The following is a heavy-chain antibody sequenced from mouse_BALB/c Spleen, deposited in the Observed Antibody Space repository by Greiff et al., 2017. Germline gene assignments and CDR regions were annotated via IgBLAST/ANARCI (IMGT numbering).Heavy chain of an antibody. CDR2: INPSNGGT. CDR1: GYTFTSYY. V-gene: IGHV1S81*02. J-gene: IGHJ4*01. D-gene: IGHD2-14*01. Sequence: QVQLQQSGAELVKPGASVKLSCKASGYTFTSYYMYWVKQRPGQGLEWIGEINPSNGGTNFNEKFKSKATLTVDKSSSTEYMQLSSLTSEDSAVYYCTRKGTYYRYLYYAMDYWGQGTSVTVSS. CDR3: TRKGTYYRYLYYAMDY.